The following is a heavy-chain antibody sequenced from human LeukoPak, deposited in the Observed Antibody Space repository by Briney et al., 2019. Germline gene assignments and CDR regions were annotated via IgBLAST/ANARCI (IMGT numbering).Heavy chain of an antibody. V-gene: IGHV3-21*01. CDR1: GFTFSNYN. Sequence: GGSLRLSCTVSGFTFSNYNMNWIRQAPGKGLAWVSSISSRSSYIYYADSVKGRFTISRDNAKNSLYLQMNSLRAEDTAVYYCARASYSYDINGWVPFDYWGQGTLVTVSS. CDR2: ISSRSSYI. CDR3: ARASYSYDINGWVPFDY. D-gene: IGHD3-22*01. J-gene: IGHJ4*02.